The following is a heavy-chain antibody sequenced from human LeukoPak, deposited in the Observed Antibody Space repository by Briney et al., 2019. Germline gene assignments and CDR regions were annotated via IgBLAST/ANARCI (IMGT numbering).Heavy chain of an antibody. CDR1: GFTFSSYA. CDR3: AKDSRGYSNYVGKAGIDY. J-gene: IGHJ4*02. D-gene: IGHD4-11*01. V-gene: IGHV3-23*01. CDR2: ISGSGGST. Sequence: GGSLRLSCAASGFTFSSYAMSWVRQAPGKGLEWVSAISGSGGSTYYADSVKGRFTISRDNSKNTLYLQMNSLRAEDTAVYYCAKDSRGYSNYVGKAGIDYWGQGTLVTVSS.